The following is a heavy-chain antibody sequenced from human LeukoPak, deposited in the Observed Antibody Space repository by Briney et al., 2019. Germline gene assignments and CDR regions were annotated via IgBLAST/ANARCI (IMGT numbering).Heavy chain of an antibody. V-gene: IGHV1-69*05. Sequence: ASVTVSCKASGGTFGSYAISWVRQAPGQGLEWMGGIIPIFGTANYAQKFQGRVTITTDESTSTAYMELSSLRSEDTAVYYCARVGDPHCSSTSCYYYYYYMDVWGKGTTVTVSS. CDR3: ARVGDPHCSSTSCYYYYYYMDV. J-gene: IGHJ6*03. CDR1: GGTFGSYA. D-gene: IGHD2-2*01. CDR2: IIPIFGTA.